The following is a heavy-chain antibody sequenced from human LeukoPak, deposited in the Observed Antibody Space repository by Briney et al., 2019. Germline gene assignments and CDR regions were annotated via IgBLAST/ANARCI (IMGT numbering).Heavy chain of an antibody. CDR2: INPNSGGT. D-gene: IGHD6-19*01. Sequence: ASVTVSFTASGYTFTGYYMHWVRQAPGQGLEWMGWINPNSGGTNYAQKFQGWVTMTRDTSISTAYMELSRLRSDDTAVYYCARARGHAVAAHKGGFDYWGQGTLVTVSS. CDR1: GYTFTGYY. CDR3: ARARGHAVAAHKGGFDY. J-gene: IGHJ4*02. V-gene: IGHV1-2*04.